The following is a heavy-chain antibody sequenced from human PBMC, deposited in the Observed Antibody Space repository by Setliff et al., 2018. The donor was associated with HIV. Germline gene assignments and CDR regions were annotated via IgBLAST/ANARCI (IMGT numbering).Heavy chain of an antibody. D-gene: IGHD5-12*01. J-gene: IGHJ3*02. CDR1: SGSISTSYY. Sequence: SETLSLTCTVSSGSISTSYYWGWIRQPPGRGLEWIGSIYYSGSTNYNPSLKSRVTISVDTSKNQFSLKLSSVTAADTAVYYCTRVGGEMATIAGAFDIWGQGTMVTVSS. V-gene: IGHV4-39*07. CDR2: IYYSGST. CDR3: TRVGGEMATIAGAFDI.